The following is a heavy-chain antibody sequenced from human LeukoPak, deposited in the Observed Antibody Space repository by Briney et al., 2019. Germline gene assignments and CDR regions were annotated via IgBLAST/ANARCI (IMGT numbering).Heavy chain of an antibody. CDR1: GYSFTSYW. V-gene: IGHV5-10-1*01. CDR2: IDPSDSYT. CDR3: ARTTYYYCYGMDV. Sequence: GESLRISWQGSGYSFTSYWISWVRQMPGKGLEWMGRIDPSDSYTNCSPSFQGHVTISADKSISTAYLQWSSLKASDTAMYYCARTTYYYCYGMDVWGKGTTVTVSS. J-gene: IGHJ6*04. D-gene: IGHD1-1*01.